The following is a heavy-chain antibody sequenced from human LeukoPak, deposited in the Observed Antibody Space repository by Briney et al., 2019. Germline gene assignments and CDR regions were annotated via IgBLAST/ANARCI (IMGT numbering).Heavy chain of an antibody. Sequence: PGRSLRLSCAASGFTFSSYGMHWVRQAPGKGLEWVAVIWYDGSNKYYADSVKGRFTISRDNSKNTLYLQMNSLRAEGTAVYYCARGRRYCSSTSCYFWFDPWGQGTLVTVSS. CDR1: GFTFSSYG. D-gene: IGHD2-2*01. J-gene: IGHJ5*02. CDR2: IWYDGSNK. V-gene: IGHV3-33*01. CDR3: ARGRRYCSSTSCYFWFDP.